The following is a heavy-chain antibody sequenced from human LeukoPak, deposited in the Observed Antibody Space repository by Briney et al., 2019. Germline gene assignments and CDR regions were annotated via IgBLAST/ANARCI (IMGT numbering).Heavy chain of an antibody. CDR2: FDPEDGET. J-gene: IGHJ3*02. V-gene: IGHV1-24*01. D-gene: IGHD6-19*01. Sequence: ASVTVSCKVSGYTLTELSMHWVRQAPGKGLEWMGGFDPEDGETIYAQKFQGRVTMTEDTSTDTAYMELSSLRSEDTAVYYCATAAIAVAGTDAFDIWGQGTMVTVSS. CDR3: ATAAIAVAGTDAFDI. CDR1: GYTLTELS.